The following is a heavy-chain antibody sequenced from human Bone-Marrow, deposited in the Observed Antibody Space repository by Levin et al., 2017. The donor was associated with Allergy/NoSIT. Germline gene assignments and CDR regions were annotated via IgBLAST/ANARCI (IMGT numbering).Heavy chain of an antibody. J-gene: IGHJ5*02. Sequence: GESLKISCAASGFTFSNSCMSWVRQAPGKGLEWVANIKEDGSEKYYVDSVKGRFTISRDNAKNSLYVQMNSLRAEDTAVYYCARDQFRRATIGARWFDPWGQGTLVTVSS. D-gene: IGHD5-24*01. CDR2: IKEDGSEK. CDR1: GFTFSNSC. V-gene: IGHV3-7*01. CDR3: ARDQFRRATIGARWFDP.